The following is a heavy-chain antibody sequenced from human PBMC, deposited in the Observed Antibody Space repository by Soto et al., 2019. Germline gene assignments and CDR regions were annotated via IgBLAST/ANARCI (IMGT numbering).Heavy chain of an antibody. Sequence: SETLSLTCTVSGCTIISYYWSWIRQPPGKGLEWIGYIYYSGSTNYNPSLKSRVTISVDTSKNQFSLKLTGLRSDDTAVYYCARVLTAAGFDYWGQGTLVTVSS. V-gene: IGHV4-59*01. CDR1: GCTIISYY. CDR3: ARVLTAAGFDY. J-gene: IGHJ4*02. CDR2: IYYSGST. D-gene: IGHD6-13*01.